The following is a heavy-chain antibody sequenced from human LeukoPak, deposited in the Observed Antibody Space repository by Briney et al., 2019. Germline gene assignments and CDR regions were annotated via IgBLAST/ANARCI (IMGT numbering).Heavy chain of an antibody. J-gene: IGHJ5*02. CDR3: ATANPPYYDFWSGYPLLRGFDP. CDR1: GGSFSGYY. V-gene: IGHV4-34*01. D-gene: IGHD3-3*01. CDR2: INHSGST. Sequence: SETLSLTCAVYGGSFSGYYWSWIRQPPGKGLEWIGEINHSGSTNYNPSLKSRVTISVDTSKNQFSLKLSSVTAADTAVYYCATANPPYYDFWSGYPLLRGFDPWGRGTLVTVSS.